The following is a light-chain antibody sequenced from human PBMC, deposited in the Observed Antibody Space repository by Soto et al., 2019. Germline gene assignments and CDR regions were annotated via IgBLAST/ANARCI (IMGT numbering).Light chain of an antibody. J-gene: IGKJ5*01. CDR1: QSVSRY. V-gene: IGKV3-11*01. CDR3: QQRSNWPPIT. CDR2: DAS. Sequence: ETVLTQSPATLSLSPGERATLSCRASQSVSRYLAWYQQKPGHGPRLLIYDASNRATGIPARFSGSGSGTDFTLTISSLEPEDFAIYYCQQRSNWPPITFGQGTRLEIK.